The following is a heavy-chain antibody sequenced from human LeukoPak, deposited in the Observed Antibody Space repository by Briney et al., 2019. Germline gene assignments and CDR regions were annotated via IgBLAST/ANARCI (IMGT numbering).Heavy chain of an antibody. Sequence: ASVKASCKASGYIFTDYYMHWVRQAPGQGLEWMGWIKANSGGTKYAQKFQGRVTMTRDTSISTAYIELSRLRSDDTAVYYCARDPDDSSDSHFDYWGQGTLVTVSS. D-gene: IGHD6-19*01. CDR2: IKANSGGT. V-gene: IGHV1-2*02. CDR3: ARDPDDSSDSHFDY. J-gene: IGHJ4*02. CDR1: GYIFTDYY.